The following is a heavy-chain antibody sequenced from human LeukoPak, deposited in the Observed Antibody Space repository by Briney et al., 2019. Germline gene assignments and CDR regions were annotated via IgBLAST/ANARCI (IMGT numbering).Heavy chain of an antibody. J-gene: IGHJ4*02. CDR3: ATGWRRDGYNSD. Sequence: GASVKVSCKVSGYTLTELSMHWVRQAPGKGLEWMGGFDPEDGETIYAQKFQGRVTMTEDTSTDTAYMELSSLRSEDTAVYYCATGWRRDGYNSDWGQGTLVTVSS. CDR1: GYTLTELS. D-gene: IGHD5-24*01. CDR2: FDPEDGET. V-gene: IGHV1-24*01.